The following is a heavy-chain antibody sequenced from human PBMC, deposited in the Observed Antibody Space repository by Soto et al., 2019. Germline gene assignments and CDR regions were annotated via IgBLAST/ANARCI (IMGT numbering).Heavy chain of an antibody. V-gene: IGHV3-23*01. CDR2: VSVSGGTT. Sequence: RGSLRLSCEASGFMFNNYTMSWVRQAPGKGLEWVSTVSVSGGTTYYADSLKGRFTISRDNSKKTVYLQMNRLRADDTAIYYCAKGLYYYDSSGYRLFDYWGQGTLVTVSS. J-gene: IGHJ4*02. D-gene: IGHD3-22*01. CDR1: GFMFNNYT. CDR3: AKGLYYYDSSGYRLFDY.